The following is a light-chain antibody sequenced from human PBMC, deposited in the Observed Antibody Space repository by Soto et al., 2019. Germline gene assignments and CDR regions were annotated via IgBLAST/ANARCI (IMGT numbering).Light chain of an antibody. CDR3: QHYLGSPNT. Sequence: PGDRATFSCRATQSITTNYVAWYQQNPGQAPRLLIYGASRRATGTPDRLSGRGSGTDFTLGITSLEPEDFAVCYCQHYLGSPNTFGPGTKVDIK. CDR1: QSITTNY. V-gene: IGKV3-20*01. CDR2: GAS. J-gene: IGKJ2*01.